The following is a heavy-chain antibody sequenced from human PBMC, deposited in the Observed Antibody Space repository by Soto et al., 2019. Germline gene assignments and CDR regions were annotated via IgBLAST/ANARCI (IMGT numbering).Heavy chain of an antibody. CDR2: TYYRSKWYN. Sequence: SQTLSLTCAISGDSVSSNSAAWNWIRQSPSRGLEWLGRTYYRSKWYNDYAVSVKSRITINPDTSKNQFSLQLNSVTPEDTAVYYCARVSGCSSTSCYYYYGMDVWGQGTKVTVSS. D-gene: IGHD2-2*01. CDR3: ARVSGCSSTSCYYYYGMDV. CDR1: GDSVSSNSAA. V-gene: IGHV6-1*01. J-gene: IGHJ6*02.